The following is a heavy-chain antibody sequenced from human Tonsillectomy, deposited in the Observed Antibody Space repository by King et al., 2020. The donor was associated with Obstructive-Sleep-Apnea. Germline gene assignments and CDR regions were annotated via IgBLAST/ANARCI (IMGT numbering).Heavy chain of an antibody. D-gene: IGHD5-18*01. Sequence: QLQESGPGLVKPSETLSLTCTVSGGSISSSSYYWGWIRQPPGKGLEWIGNIYYCGSTYYNPSLKSRVTISVDTSKNQFSLKLSSVTAADTAVYYCARVTAMGNFDYWGQGTLVTVSS. V-gene: IGHV4-39*07. CDR2: IYYCGST. J-gene: IGHJ4*02. CDR1: GGSISSSSYY. CDR3: ARVTAMGNFDY.